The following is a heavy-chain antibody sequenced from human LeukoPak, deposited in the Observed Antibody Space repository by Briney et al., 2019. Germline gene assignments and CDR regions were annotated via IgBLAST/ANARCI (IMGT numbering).Heavy chain of an antibody. V-gene: IGHV1-58*02. CDR1: GFTFTSSA. Sequence: SVKVSCKASGFTFTSSAMQWVRQARGQRLEWIGWIVVGSGNTNYAQKFQERVTITRDMSTSTAFMELSSLRSEDTAVYYCAAESDDDILTGYKDAFDIRGQGTMVTVSS. CDR2: IVVGSGNT. J-gene: IGHJ3*02. CDR3: AAESDDDILTGYKDAFDI. D-gene: IGHD3-9*01.